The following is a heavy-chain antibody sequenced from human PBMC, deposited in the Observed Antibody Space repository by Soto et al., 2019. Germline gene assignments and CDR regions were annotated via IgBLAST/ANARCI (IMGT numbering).Heavy chain of an antibody. CDR1: GGTFSSYP. V-gene: IGHV1-69*02. CDR3: ARPTSTGTTSGYYFDY. D-gene: IGHD1-7*01. CDR2: IIPILDIT. J-gene: IGHJ4*02. Sequence: SVKVSCKASGGTFSSYPISWVRQAPGQGLEWMGRIIPILDITDYAQRIQGRVTITADKSTSTAYKELSRLSYDDTAVYYCARPTSTGTTSGYYFDYWGQGTLVTVSS.